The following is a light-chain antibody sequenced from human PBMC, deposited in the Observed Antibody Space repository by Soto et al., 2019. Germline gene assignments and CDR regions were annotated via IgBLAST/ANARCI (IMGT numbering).Light chain of an antibody. V-gene: IGKV3-15*01. CDR2: DAS. Sequence: EIVMTQSPATLSMSPGERATLSCRASQGVWSNLAWYQQKPGQAPRLLIYDASTWATGIPARFSGRGSGTEFTITITSQQSEDYAVYSCQQYNFCPALTFGGGTTVEIK. J-gene: IGKJ4*01. CDR1: QGVWSN. CDR3: QQYNFCPALT.